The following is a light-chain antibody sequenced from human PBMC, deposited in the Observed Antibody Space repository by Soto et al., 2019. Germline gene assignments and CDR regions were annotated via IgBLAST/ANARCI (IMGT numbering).Light chain of an antibody. J-gene: IGKJ1*01. V-gene: IGKV3-20*01. CDR1: QSVDSRF. Sequence: EMVLTQSPGTLSLSPGERATLSCRARQSVDSRFLAWDQQKPRQSPRLLLYATSIRGAGIPYRFSDSGSGTDFTLTISRLEPEDSALYYCHQYGRLPRTFGQGTQV. CDR2: ATS. CDR3: HQYGRLPRT.